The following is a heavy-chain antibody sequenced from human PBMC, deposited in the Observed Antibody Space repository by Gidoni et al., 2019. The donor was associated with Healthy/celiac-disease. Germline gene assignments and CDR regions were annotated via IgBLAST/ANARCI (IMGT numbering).Heavy chain of an antibody. CDR2: IYYSGST. D-gene: IGHD2-15*01. CDR1: GGSISSSSYY. V-gene: IGHV4-39*07. J-gene: IGHJ6*02. CDR3: ARDSVVVVAATPFYYYYGMDV. Sequence: QLQLQESGPGLVKPSETLSLTCTVSGGSISSSSYYWGWLRQPPGKGLEWIGSIYYSGSTYYNPSLKGRVTISVDTSKNQYSLKLSSVTAADTAVYYCARDSVVVVAATPFYYYYGMDVWGQGTTVTVSS.